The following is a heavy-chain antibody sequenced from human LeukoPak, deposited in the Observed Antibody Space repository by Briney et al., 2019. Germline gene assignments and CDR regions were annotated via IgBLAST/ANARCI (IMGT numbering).Heavy chain of an antibody. CDR1: GFTFSSYE. D-gene: IGHD4-17*01. V-gene: IGHV3-48*03. Sequence: GGSLTLSCAASGFTFSSYEMNWVRQAPGKGLEWVSYISSSGGTIYYADSVKGRFTISRDNAKISLYLQMNSLRAEDAAVYYCARDPVLDYWGQGTLVTVSS. CDR3: ARDPVLDY. J-gene: IGHJ4*02. CDR2: ISSSGGTI.